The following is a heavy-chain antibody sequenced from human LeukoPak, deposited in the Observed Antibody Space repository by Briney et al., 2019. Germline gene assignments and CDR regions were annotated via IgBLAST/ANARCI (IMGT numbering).Heavy chain of an antibody. CDR2: ISGTGTTI. V-gene: IGHV3-11*04. D-gene: IGHD3-22*01. J-gene: IGHJ4*02. CDR3: AVQITMIVVVPYSDY. Sequence: GGSLRLSCAAPGLTFSYYYTTWTRQAPGKGLEWVSSISGTGTTIYSADSVRGRFTDSRDNARNSLFLHMNSLRAEDTAVYYCAVQITMIVVVPYSDYWGQGTLVTVSS. CDR1: GLTFSYYY.